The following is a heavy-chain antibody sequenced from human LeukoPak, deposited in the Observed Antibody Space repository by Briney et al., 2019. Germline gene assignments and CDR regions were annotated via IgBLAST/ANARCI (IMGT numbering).Heavy chain of an antibody. CDR3: AKVPNYDSSGYYSVYFDY. CDR2: ISGSGGST. J-gene: IGHJ4*02. D-gene: IGHD3-22*01. V-gene: IGHV3-23*01. CDR1: GFTFSSYA. Sequence: GGSLRLSCAASGFTFSSYAMSWVRQAPGKGLEWVSAISGSGGSTYYADSVKGRFTISRDNSKNTLYLQMNSLGAEDTAVYYCAKVPNYDSSGYYSVYFDYWGQGTLVTVSS.